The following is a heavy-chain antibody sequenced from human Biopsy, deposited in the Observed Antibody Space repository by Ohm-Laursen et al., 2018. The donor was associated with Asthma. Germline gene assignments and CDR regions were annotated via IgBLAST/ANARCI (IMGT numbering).Heavy chain of an antibody. Sequence: SSVKVSCKVSGDSLGSFINYAISWVRQAPGLGLEWMGGISPVFGSTNIAQKFQGRVTISADIFTKTAYLEVSSLRSDDTAVYYCASPSSSREILYYYYNMDIWGQGTTVTV. CDR2: ISPVFGST. CDR3: ASPSSSREILYYYYNMDI. J-gene: IGHJ6*02. D-gene: IGHD6-13*01. V-gene: IGHV1-69*06. CDR1: GDSLGSFINYA.